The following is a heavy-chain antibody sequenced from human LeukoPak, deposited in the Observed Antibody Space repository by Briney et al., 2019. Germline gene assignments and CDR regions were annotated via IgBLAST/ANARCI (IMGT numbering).Heavy chain of an antibody. CDR1: GYTFTGYY. V-gene: IGHV1-2*02. CDR3: ARESSTVTTYEPFDY. CDR2: INPNSGGT. J-gene: IGHJ4*02. Sequence: ASVKVSCKASGYTFTGYYMHWVRQAPGQGLEWMGWINPNSGGTNYARKFQGRVTMTRDTSISTAYMELSRLRSDDTAVYYCARESSTVTTYEPFDYWGQGTLVTVSS. D-gene: IGHD4-17*01.